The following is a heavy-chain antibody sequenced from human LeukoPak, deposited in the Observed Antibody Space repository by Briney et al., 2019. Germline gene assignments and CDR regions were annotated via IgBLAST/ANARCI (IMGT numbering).Heavy chain of an antibody. CDR3: ARGYSSGWSYYYYMDV. Sequence: PSETLSLTCAAYGGSFSGYYWSWIRQPPGKGLEWIGEINHSGSTNYNPSLKSRVTISVETSKNQFSLKLSSVTAADTAVYYCARGYSSGWSYYYYMDVWGKGTTVTVSS. D-gene: IGHD6-19*01. CDR1: GGSFSGYY. J-gene: IGHJ6*03. V-gene: IGHV4-34*01. CDR2: INHSGST.